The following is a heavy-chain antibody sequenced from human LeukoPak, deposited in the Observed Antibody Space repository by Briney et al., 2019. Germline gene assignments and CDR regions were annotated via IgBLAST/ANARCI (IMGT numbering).Heavy chain of an antibody. J-gene: IGHJ4*02. CDR3: ARDTYYYDSSGYFIYYFDY. Sequence: SSETLSLTCTVSGGSVSSGSCYWSWIRQPPGKGLEWIGYIYYSGGTNYNPSLKSRVTISVDTSKNQFSLKLSSVTAADTAVYYCARDTYYYDSSGYFIYYFDYWGQGTLVTVSS. D-gene: IGHD3-22*01. CDR2: IYYSGGT. CDR1: GGSVSSGSCY. V-gene: IGHV4-61*01.